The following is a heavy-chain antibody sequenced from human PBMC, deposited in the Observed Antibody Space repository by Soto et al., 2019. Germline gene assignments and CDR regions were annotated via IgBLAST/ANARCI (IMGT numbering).Heavy chain of an antibody. V-gene: IGHV1-18*01. CDR2: IIANYGNR. D-gene: IGHD2-15*01. CDR1: GGTFSSYA. Sequence: ASVKVSCKASGGTFSSYAISWVRQAPGQGLEWMGGIIANYGNRIYAQNFQGRVTVTTDTSTSAAYMELMSLTSDDTAVYFCARDRDRVADIWGLGTMVTVSS. CDR3: ARDRDRVADI. J-gene: IGHJ3*02.